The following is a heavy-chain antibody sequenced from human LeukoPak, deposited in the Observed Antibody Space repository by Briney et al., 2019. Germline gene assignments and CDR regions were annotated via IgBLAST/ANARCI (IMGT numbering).Heavy chain of an antibody. CDR2: IYHSGGT. CDR1: GGSISSSSYS. J-gene: IGHJ4*02. D-gene: IGHD6-13*01. CDR3: AGLIAAGYFDH. V-gene: IGHV4-39*01. Sequence: PSETLSLTCTVSGGSISSSSYSWGWIRQPPGKGLEWIGVIYHSGGTYYNPSLKSRLTMSVDTSKNQFSLKLSSVTATDTAVYYCAGLIAAGYFDHWGQGTLVTVSS.